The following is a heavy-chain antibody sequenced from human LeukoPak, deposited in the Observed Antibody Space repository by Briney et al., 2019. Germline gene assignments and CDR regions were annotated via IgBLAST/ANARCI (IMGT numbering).Heavy chain of an antibody. CDR1: GFTFSNYA. J-gene: IGHJ4*02. CDR2: ISGSGIGT. V-gene: IGHV3-23*01. Sequence: PGGSLRLSCTASGFTFSNYAMSWVRQAPGKGLEWVSSISGSGIGTYYADSVKGRFTISRDNSKNPLYLQMNSLRADDTAVYSCAKHYYGSGSYWAGLDYWGQGTLVTVSS. D-gene: IGHD3-10*01. CDR3: AKHYYGSGSYWAGLDY.